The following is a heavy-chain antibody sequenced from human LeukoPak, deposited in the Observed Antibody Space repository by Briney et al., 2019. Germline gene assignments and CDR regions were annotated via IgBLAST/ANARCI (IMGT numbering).Heavy chain of an antibody. D-gene: IGHD4-17*01. CDR3: ARAHVDYDFFDY. CDR1: GFPFSSYA. V-gene: IGHV3-30*04. J-gene: IGHJ4*02. Sequence: GGSLRLSCAASGFPFSSYAMHWVRQAPGKGLEWVAVISYDGSNKYYADSVKGRFTISRDNSKNTLYLQMSSLRAEDTAVYYCARAHVDYDFFDYWGQGTLVTVSS. CDR2: ISYDGSNK.